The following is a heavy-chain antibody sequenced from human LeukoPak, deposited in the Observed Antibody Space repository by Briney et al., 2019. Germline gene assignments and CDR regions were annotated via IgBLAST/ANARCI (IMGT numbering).Heavy chain of an antibody. J-gene: IGHJ4*02. CDR1: GFTFSTYA. CDR3: AKRGVVIRVILVGFHKEAYYFDS. D-gene: IGHD3-22*01. Sequence: PGRSLRLSCAASGFTFSTYAMHWVRQAPGKGLEWVALIWYDGSNIYYADSVKGRFTISRDNPKNTLFLQMNSLRAEDTAVYFCAKRGVVIRVILVGFHKEAYYFDSWGQGALVTVSS. V-gene: IGHV3-33*06. CDR2: IWYDGSNI.